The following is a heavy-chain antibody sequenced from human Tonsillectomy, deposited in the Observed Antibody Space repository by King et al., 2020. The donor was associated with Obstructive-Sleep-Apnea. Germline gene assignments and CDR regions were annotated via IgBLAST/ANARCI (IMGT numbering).Heavy chain of an antibody. V-gene: IGHV3-30*04. CDR2: ISYDGTNK. CDR3: ARVNRRFGDTVYYYYYYAMDV. D-gene: IGHD3-10*01. J-gene: IGHJ6*02. Sequence: VQLVESGGGVVQPGRSLRLSCAASGFTFSSYAMHWVRQAPGKGLEWVAVISYDGTNKYYADSVKGRFTISRDNSKNTLYLQMNSLRAEDTAVYYCARVNRRFGDTVYYYYYYAMDVWGQGTTVTVSS. CDR1: GFTFSSYA.